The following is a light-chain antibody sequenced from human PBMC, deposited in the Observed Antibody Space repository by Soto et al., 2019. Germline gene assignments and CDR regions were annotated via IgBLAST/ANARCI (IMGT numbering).Light chain of an antibody. J-gene: IGKJ1*01. CDR1: QTFDSY. Sequence: EIVLTQSPGTLSLSPGERATLQCRASQTFDSYLAWFQQKPGQAPRLLIYGASGRATGIPDRFSGSGSGTDFTLTISRLDPEDFAVYYCQQYGRSPWTCGQGTTVEIK. V-gene: IGKV3-20*01. CDR3: QQYGRSPWT. CDR2: GAS.